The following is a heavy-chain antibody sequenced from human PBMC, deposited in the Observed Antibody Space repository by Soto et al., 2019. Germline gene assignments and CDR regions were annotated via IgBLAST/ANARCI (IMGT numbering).Heavy chain of an antibody. CDR3: ARKLEASIRHVEWFSYKWFDP. J-gene: IGHJ5*02. Sequence: QVLPHQWGPGLLRPSETLSLTCDVHGDSLSSYAWSWIRQPPGKGLEWIGEITFRGVTNYHPSLKSRLSMSVDTSKNRISLTVSSVTAADTALYFCARKLEASIRHVEWFSYKWFDPWGPGTLVTVSS. CDR2: ITFRGVT. V-gene: IGHV4-34*01. CDR1: GDSLSSYA. D-gene: IGHD3-9*01.